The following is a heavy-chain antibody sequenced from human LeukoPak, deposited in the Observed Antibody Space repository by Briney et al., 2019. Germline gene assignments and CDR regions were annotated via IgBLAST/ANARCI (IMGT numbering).Heavy chain of an antibody. CDR1: GYTFSSYY. D-gene: IGHD6-19*01. Sequence: ASVKVSCKASGYTFSSYYMHWVRQAPGQGLEWMGIINPSGGSTSYAQKFQGRVTMTRDTSTSTVYMGLSSLRSEDTAVYYCARDREQWLALGYWGQGTLVTVSS. V-gene: IGHV1-46*01. CDR3: ARDREQWLALGY. J-gene: IGHJ4*02. CDR2: INPSGGST.